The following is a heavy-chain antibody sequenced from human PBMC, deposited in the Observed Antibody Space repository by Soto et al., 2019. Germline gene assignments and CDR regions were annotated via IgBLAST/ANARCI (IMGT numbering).Heavy chain of an antibody. CDR1: GFTFSSYA. CDR3: AKLREPSADGMSYFDS. J-gene: IGHJ4*02. V-gene: IGHV3-23*01. CDR2: ISGSGGST. D-gene: IGHD6-13*01. Sequence: EVQLLESGGGLVQPGGSLRLSCAASGFTFSSYAMSWVRQAPGKGLEWVSAISGSGGSTYYADSVKGRFTISRDISKNTLYLQMNSLRAEDTAVYYCAKLREPSADGMSYFDSWGQGTLVTVSS.